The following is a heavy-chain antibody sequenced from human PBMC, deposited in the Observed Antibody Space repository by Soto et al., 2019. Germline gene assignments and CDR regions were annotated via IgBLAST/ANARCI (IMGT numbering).Heavy chain of an antibody. CDR1: GGSISSGDYY. Sequence: PSETLSLTCTVSGGSISSGDYYWGWIRQPPGKGLEWIGYIYYSGSTYYNPSLKSRVTISVDTSKNQFSLKLSSVTAADTAVYYCARADYYGSGVVYFDYWGQGTLVTVSS. V-gene: IGHV4-30-4*01. J-gene: IGHJ4*02. CDR2: IYYSGST. CDR3: ARADYYGSGVVYFDY. D-gene: IGHD3-10*01.